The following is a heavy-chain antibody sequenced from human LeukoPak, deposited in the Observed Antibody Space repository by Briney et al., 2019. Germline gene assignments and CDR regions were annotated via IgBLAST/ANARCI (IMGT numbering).Heavy chain of an antibody. Sequence: ASVKVSCKASAYIFTAYYMHWVRQAPGQGLEWMGWINPNSGGTNYAQRFQGRVTMTRDTSFDTAYMELSRLRSEDTAVYYCARAPYSSSAYYMDVWGKGTTVTVSS. V-gene: IGHV1-2*02. CDR1: AYIFTAYY. CDR2: INPNSGGT. J-gene: IGHJ6*03. D-gene: IGHD6-6*01. CDR3: ARAPYSSSAYYMDV.